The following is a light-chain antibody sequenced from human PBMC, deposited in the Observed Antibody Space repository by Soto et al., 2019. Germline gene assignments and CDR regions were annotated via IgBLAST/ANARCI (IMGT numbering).Light chain of an antibody. CDR1: QSVRRY. V-gene: IGKV3-11*01. Sequence: EIVLTQSPATLSFSPWERATLSCRASQSVRRYLAWYQQKPGQAPRLLIYDASTRATGIPARFSGSGSETDFTLTITSLEPEDFAVYYCQQRNNWPPITFGQGTRLEIK. CDR2: DAS. CDR3: QQRNNWPPIT. J-gene: IGKJ5*01.